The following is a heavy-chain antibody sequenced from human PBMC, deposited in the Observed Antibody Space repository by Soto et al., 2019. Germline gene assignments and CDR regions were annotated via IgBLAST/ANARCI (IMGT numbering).Heavy chain of an antibody. CDR1: GYTFTSYG. D-gene: IGHD6-13*01. CDR3: AGPLDSSRWDQYY. CDR2: ISAYNGNT. V-gene: IGHV1-18*01. Sequence: QVQLVQSGAEVKKPGASVKVSCKASGYTFTSYGISWVRQAPGQGLEWMGWISAYNGNTNYAQKRQGRVTMTTDTFTSTAYMGVRRLRSYGTAVDYCAGPLDSSRWDQYYWGPGTPVTVSS. J-gene: IGHJ4*02.